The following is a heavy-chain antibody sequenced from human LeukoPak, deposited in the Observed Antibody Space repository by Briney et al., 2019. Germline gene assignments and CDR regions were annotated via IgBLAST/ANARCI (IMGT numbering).Heavy chain of an antibody. CDR1: GYTFTSYY. Sequence: ASVKVSCKASGYTFTSYYMHWVRQAPGQGLEWMGIINPSGGSTSYTQKFQGRVTMTRDTSTSTDYMEMSSLRSEDTAVYYRARARLTGTLTYFDNWGQGTLVTVSS. CDR2: INPSGGST. J-gene: IGHJ4*02. CDR3: ARARLTGTLTYFDN. V-gene: IGHV1-46*01. D-gene: IGHD1-20*01.